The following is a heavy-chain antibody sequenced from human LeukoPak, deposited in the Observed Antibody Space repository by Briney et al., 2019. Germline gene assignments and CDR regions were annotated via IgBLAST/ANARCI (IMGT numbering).Heavy chain of an antibody. Sequence: GGSLRLSCAASGFTFSSYSMNWVRQAPGRGLEWVSSISSSSSYIYYADSVKGRFTISRDDAKNSLYLQMNSLRAEDTAVYYCARGSGGAAVIFDYWGQGTLVTVSS. CDR1: GFTFSSYS. D-gene: IGHD6-13*01. CDR3: ARGSGGAAVIFDY. J-gene: IGHJ4*02. V-gene: IGHV3-21*01. CDR2: ISSSSSYI.